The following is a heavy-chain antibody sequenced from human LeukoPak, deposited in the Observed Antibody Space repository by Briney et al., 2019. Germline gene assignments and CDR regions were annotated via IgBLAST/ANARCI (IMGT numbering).Heavy chain of an antibody. CDR3: ARGPDYYDSSGYYPVFDY. Sequence: SETLSLTCTVPGGSISSYYWSWIRQPAGKGLEWIGRIYTSGSTNYNPSRKSRVTMSVDTSKNQFSLKLSSVTAADTAVYYCARGPDYYDSSGYYPVFDYWGQGTLVTVSS. J-gene: IGHJ4*02. CDR1: GGSISSYY. CDR2: IYTSGST. D-gene: IGHD3-22*01. V-gene: IGHV4-4*07.